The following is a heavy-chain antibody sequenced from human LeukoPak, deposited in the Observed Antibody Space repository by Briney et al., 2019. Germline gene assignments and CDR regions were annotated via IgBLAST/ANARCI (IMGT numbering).Heavy chain of an antibody. J-gene: IGHJ6*03. CDR3: AREGFSYYYYMDV. V-gene: IGHV4-34*01. CDR2: INHSGST. CDR1: GGSFSGYY. Sequence: SETLSLTCAVYGGSFSGYYWSWIRQPPGKGLEWIGEINHSGSTNYNPSLKSRVTISVDTSKNQFSLKLSSVTAADTAVYYCAREGFSYYYYMDVWGKGTTVTVSS.